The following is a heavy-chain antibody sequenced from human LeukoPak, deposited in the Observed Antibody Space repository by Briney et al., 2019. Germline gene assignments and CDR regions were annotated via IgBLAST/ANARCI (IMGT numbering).Heavy chain of an antibody. CDR1: GGSIDDIYC. Sequence: SETLSLTCVVSGGSIDDIYCWLWVGRPPGRGLVWIGEISHTEGAKYCPSLEGRVSISMDRSKNLFSLMLRSVTAADTAVYSCARHYDFSSPYNNWGQGILVTVSS. CDR3: ARHYDFSSPYNN. V-gene: IGHV4/OR15-8*02. CDR2: ISHTEGA. J-gene: IGHJ4*02. D-gene: IGHD3-3*01.